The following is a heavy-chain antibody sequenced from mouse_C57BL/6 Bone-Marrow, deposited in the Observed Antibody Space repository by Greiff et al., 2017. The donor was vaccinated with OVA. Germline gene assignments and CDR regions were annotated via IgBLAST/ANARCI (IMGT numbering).Heavy chain of an antibody. V-gene: IGHV1-63*01. CDR2: IYPGGGYT. J-gene: IGHJ2*01. Sequence: VMLVESGAELVRPGTSVKMSCKASGYTFTNYWIGWAKQRPGHGLEWIGDIYPGGGYTNYNEKFKGKATLTADKSSSTAYMQFSSLTSEDSAIYYCARLRHYFDYWGQGTTLTVSS. CDR3: ARLRHYFDY. CDR1: GYTFTNYW.